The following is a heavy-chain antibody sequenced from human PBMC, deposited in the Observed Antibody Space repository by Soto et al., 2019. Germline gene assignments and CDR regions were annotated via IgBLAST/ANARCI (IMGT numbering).Heavy chain of an antibody. V-gene: IGHV1-69*12. CDR2: IIPIFGTA. Sequence: QVQLVQSGAEVKKPGSSVKVSCKASGGTFSSYAISWVRQAPGQGLEWMGGIIPIFGTANYAQKFQGRVTITADESTSPAYMELSSLRSEDTAVYYCARRADYDSPYWYFDLWGRGTLVTVSS. D-gene: IGHD3-22*01. J-gene: IGHJ2*01. CDR3: ARRADYDSPYWYFDL. CDR1: GGTFSSYA.